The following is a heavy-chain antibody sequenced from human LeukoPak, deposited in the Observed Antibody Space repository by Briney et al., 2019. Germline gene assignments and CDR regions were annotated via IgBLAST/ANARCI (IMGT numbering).Heavy chain of an antibody. CDR1: GGTFSSYA. J-gene: IGHJ4*02. D-gene: IGHD6-6*01. V-gene: IGHV1-69*04. CDR2: IIPILGIA. Sequence: VASAKVSCKASGGTFSSYAISWVRQAPGQGLEWMGRIIPILGIANYAQKFQGRVTITADKSTSTAYMELSSLRSEDTAVYYCARVGSSSSTYFDYWGQGTLVTVSS. CDR3: ARVGSSSSTYFDY.